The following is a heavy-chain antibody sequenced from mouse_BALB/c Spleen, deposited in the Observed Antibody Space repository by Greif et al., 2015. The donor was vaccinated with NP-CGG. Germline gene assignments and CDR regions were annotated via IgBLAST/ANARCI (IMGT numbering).Heavy chain of an antibody. Sequence: LVESGAELMKPGASVKTSCKATGYTFSSYWIEWVRQRPGHGLEWIGEILPGSGSTNYNEKFKGKASFTADTSSNTAYMQLSSLTSEDSAVYYCASNYGSRNYFDYWGQGTTLTVSS. CDR3: ASNYGSRNYFDY. J-gene: IGHJ2*01. CDR2: ILPGSGST. CDR1: GYTFSSYW. D-gene: IGHD1-1*01. V-gene: IGHV1-9*01.